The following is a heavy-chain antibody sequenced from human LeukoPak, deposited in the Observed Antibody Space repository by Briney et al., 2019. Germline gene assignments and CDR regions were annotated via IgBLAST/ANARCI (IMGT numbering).Heavy chain of an antibody. CDR1: GFTFSDYY. Sequence: GGSLRLSCAASGFTFSDYYMSWIRHAPGKRLEWVSYISSSGSTIYYADSVKGRFTISRDNAKNSLYLQMNSLRAEDTAVYYCARAGAIRDGQTYAFDIWGQGTMVTVSS. V-gene: IGHV3-11*01. D-gene: IGHD5-24*01. J-gene: IGHJ3*02. CDR2: ISSSGSTI. CDR3: ARAGAIRDGQTYAFDI.